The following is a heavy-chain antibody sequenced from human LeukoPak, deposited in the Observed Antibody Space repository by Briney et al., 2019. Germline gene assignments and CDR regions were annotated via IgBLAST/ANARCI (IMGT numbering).Heavy chain of an antibody. J-gene: IGHJ6*03. Sequence: PGGSLRLSCAASGFTFSSYAMSWVRQAPGKGLEWVSAISGSGGSTYYADSVKGRFTISRDNSKNTLYLQMNSLRAEDTAVYYCAMHSIAVAGVYYYYMDVWGKGTTVTVSS. CDR3: AMHSIAVAGVYYYYMDV. CDR2: ISGSGGST. CDR1: GFTFSSYA. V-gene: IGHV3-23*01. D-gene: IGHD6-19*01.